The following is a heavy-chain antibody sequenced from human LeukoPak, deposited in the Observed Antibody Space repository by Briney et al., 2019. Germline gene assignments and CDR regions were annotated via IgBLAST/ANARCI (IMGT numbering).Heavy chain of an antibody. D-gene: IGHD2-2*01. Sequence: ASVKVSCKASGFSLYTNGLTWVRQAPGQGLEWMGWIDRGNDHTTYAQHLQGRVTMTTDTSTNTAYMELRSLRSDDTAVYYCARVAPGASYMDVWGKGTTVTVSS. V-gene: IGHV1-18*04. CDR2: IDRGNDHT. CDR3: ARVAPGASYMDV. J-gene: IGHJ6*03. CDR1: GFSLYTNG.